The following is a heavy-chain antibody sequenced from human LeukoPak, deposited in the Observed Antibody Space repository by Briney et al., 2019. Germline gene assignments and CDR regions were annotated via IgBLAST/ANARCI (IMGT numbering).Heavy chain of an antibody. CDR1: GFTFSSYA. J-gene: IGHJ4*02. D-gene: IGHD6-13*01. V-gene: IGHV3-23*01. Sequence: QTGGSLRLSCAASGFTFSSYAMSWVRQAPGKGLEWVSAISGSGGSTYHADSVKGRFTISRDNSKNTLYLQMNSLRAEDTAVYYCAKEFRGLLPYSSTWYPFDYWGQGTLVTVSS. CDR3: AKEFRGLLPYSSTWYPFDY. CDR2: ISGSGGST.